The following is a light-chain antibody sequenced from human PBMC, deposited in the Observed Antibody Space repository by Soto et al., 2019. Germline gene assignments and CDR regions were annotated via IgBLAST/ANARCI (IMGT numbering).Light chain of an antibody. Sequence: DIVMTQSPDSLAVSXGXRATINCKSSQSVLYSSNNKNYLAWYQHKPGQPPKLLIYWASTRESGVPDRFSGSGSGTDFTLTISSLQAEDVAVYYCQQYYSTLLTFGGGTKVDIK. V-gene: IGKV4-1*01. CDR1: QSVLYSSNNKNY. CDR2: WAS. J-gene: IGKJ4*01. CDR3: QQYYSTLLT.